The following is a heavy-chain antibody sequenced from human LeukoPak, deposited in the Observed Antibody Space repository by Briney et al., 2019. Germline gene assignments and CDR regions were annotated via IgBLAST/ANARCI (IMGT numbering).Heavy chain of an antibody. J-gene: IGHJ5*02. CDR1: GYTFTSYD. V-gene: IGHV1-8*01. D-gene: IGHD6-13*01. CDR2: MNPNSGNT. Sequence: ASVKVSCKASGYTFTSYDINWVRQATGQGLEWMGWMNPNSGNTGHAQKFQGRVTMTRNTSISTAYMELSSLRSEDTAVYYCARVTTYSSSWYERINWFDPWGQGTLVTVSS. CDR3: ARVTTYSSSWYERINWFDP.